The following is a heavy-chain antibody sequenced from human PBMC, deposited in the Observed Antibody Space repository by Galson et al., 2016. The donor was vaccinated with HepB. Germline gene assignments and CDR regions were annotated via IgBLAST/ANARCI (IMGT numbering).Heavy chain of an antibody. V-gene: IGHV1-46*01. CDR1: GYTFTTYF. Sequence: SVKVSCKASGYTFTTYFFHWVRQAPGQGFEWMAMINPSNGSTTYAQNFLGRVTLTRDTSATTVHMEMRSLRSEDTAVYYCAGGYDYVWGSYRLNWFDPWGQGTLVTVSS. D-gene: IGHD3-16*02. CDR3: AGGYDYVWGSYRLNWFDP. CDR2: INPSNGST. J-gene: IGHJ5*02.